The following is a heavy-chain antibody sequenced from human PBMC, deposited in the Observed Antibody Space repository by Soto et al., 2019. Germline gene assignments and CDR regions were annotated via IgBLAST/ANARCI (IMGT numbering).Heavy chain of an antibody. CDR1: GYSFTNYA. D-gene: IGHD3-10*01. CDR3: AAKMWVGDLKKYYYGMDV. J-gene: IGHJ6*02. Sequence: QVQVVQSGAEVKKPGASVKVSCKASGYSFTNYAMHWVRQAPGQGLEWMGWINAANGNTKFSQKFQGRVTITRDTSASTAHMELSGLRSEDAAVYYCAAKMWVGDLKKYYYGMDVWGQGTTVTVSS. V-gene: IGHV1-3*01. CDR2: INAANGNT.